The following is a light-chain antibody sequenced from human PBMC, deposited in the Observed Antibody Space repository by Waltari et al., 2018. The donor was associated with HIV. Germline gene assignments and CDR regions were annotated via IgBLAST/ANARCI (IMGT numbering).Light chain of an antibody. J-gene: IGKJ1*01. V-gene: IGKV3-15*01. Sequence: EIHMTQSPATMSVPQGERATLSSRASQSVNSNLAWYQQKPGQTPRLLIYGTSTRATDIPDRFSGSGSGTEFTLTISSLQSEDFAVYYCHHYNNWRETFGQGTKVEIK. CDR3: HHYNNWRET. CDR1: QSVNSN. CDR2: GTS.